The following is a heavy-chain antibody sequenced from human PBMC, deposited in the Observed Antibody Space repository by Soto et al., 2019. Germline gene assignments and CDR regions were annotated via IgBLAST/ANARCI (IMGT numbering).Heavy chain of an antibody. J-gene: IGHJ6*03. V-gene: IGHV1-18*01. Sequence: QVQLLQSGAEVKKPGASVKVSCKASGYTFTNYGITWVRQAPGQGLEWMGWISAYNGNTHYTQRLQGRVTMTTDTSTSTAXXXXXXXXXXXXXXXXXXXXXXXXXYFYYYMDVWGKGTTVTVSS. CDR3: XXXXXXXXYFYYYMDV. CDR2: ISAYNGNT. CDR1: GYTFTNYG.